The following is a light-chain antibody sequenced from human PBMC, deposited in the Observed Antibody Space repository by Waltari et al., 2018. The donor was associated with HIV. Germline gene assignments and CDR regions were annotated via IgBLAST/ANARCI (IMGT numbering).Light chain of an antibody. Sequence: DIIMTQSPDSLAVSLGERVTINCKSSRNILYNSDNKNYLAWYQQKAGQAPRVLISWASTRPVGVPSSIRTFGVPERFSGSGSGTNFSLTISTLQTDDVTLYYCQQYCSLGPTFGGGTKVEIK. CDR2: WAS. CDR1: RNILYNSDNKNY. V-gene: IGKV4-1*01. J-gene: IGKJ4*01. CDR3: QQYCSLGPT.